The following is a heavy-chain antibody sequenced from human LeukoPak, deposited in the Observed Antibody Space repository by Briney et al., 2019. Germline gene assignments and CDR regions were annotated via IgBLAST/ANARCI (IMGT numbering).Heavy chain of an antibody. CDR3: ARSLRGGYAFDI. CDR1: GGSISTFY. D-gene: IGHD3-16*01. CDR2: IYPSGST. J-gene: IGHJ3*02. Sequence: SETLSLTCTVSGGSISTFYWSWIRQPAGKGLEWIGRIYPSGSTNYNPSLKSRVTISVDTSKNQFSLKLSSVTAADTAVYYCARSLRGGYAFDIWGQGTMVTVSS. V-gene: IGHV4-4*07.